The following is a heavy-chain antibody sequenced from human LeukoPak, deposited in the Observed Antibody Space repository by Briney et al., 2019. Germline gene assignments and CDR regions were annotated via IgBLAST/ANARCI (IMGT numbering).Heavy chain of an antibody. J-gene: IGHJ3*02. Sequence: SETLSLTCTVSGGSISGNYWSWLRQPPGKGLEWIGYIFHTGGTTYNPSLKSRVTISQDTSKNQFSLYLRSVTAADTAVYYCARQPTSVTTFAFDIWGQGTVVTVSS. V-gene: IGHV4-59*08. D-gene: IGHD4-17*01. CDR1: GGSISGNY. CDR2: IFHTGGT. CDR3: ARQPTSVTTFAFDI.